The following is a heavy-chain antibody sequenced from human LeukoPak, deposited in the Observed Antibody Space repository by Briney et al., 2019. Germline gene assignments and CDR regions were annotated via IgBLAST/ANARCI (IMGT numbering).Heavy chain of an antibody. J-gene: IGHJ3*02. CDR1: GYTLTDLS. CDR2: FDPEDGET. V-gene: IGHV1-24*01. CDR3: ATSRGYYDSSGYWDAFDI. Sequence: ASVKVSCKVSGYTLTDLSMHWVRQAPGKGLEWMGGFDPEDGETIYAQKFQGRVTMTEDTSTDTAYMELSSLRSEDTAVYYCATSRGYYDSSGYWDAFDIWGQGTMVTVSS. D-gene: IGHD3-22*01.